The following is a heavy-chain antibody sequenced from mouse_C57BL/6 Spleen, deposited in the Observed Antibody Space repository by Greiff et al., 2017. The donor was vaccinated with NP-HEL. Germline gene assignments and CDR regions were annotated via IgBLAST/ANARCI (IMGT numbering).Heavy chain of an antibody. CDR2: IYPGDGDT. CDR3: AREGITTVGAHFDY. V-gene: IGHV1-82*01. D-gene: IGHD1-1*01. CDR1: GYAFSSSW. Sequence: QVQLQQSGPELVKPGASVKISCKASGYAFSSSWMNWVKQRPGKGLEWIGRIYPGDGDTNYNGKFKGKATLTADKSSSTAYMQLSSLTSEDSAVYFCAREGITTVGAHFDYWGQGTTLTVSS. J-gene: IGHJ2*01.